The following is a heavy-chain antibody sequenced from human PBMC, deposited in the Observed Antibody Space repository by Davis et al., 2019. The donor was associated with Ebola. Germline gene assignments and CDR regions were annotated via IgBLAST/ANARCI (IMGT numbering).Heavy chain of an antibody. V-gene: IGHV4-59*01. CDR2: IYYSGST. D-gene: IGHD3-22*01. J-gene: IGHJ4*02. CDR1: GCSISSYY. CDR3: ARSLYYYDSSGYRY. Sequence: MPSETLSLTCTVSGCSISSYYWSWIRQPPGKGLEWIGYIYYSGSTNYNPSLKSRVTISVDTSKNQFSLRLSSVTAADTAVYYCARSLYYYDSSGYRYWGQGTLVTVSS.